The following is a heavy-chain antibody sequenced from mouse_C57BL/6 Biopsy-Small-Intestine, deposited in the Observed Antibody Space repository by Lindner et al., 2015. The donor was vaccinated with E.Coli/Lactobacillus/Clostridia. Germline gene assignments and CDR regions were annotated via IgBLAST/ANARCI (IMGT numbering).Heavy chain of an antibody. CDR2: IYPRSGNI. J-gene: IGHJ2*01. Sequence: VQLQESGAELARPGASVKLSCRASGYTFTNYGISWVKQRTGQGLEWIGEIYPRSGNINYNEKFQGKATLTADNSSSTAFMELRSLTSGDSAVYLCARFLSLDYYGGPFDYWGQGTTLTVSS. D-gene: IGHD1-1*01. CDR3: ARFLSLDYYGGPFDY. CDR1: GYTFTNYG. V-gene: IGHV1-81*01.